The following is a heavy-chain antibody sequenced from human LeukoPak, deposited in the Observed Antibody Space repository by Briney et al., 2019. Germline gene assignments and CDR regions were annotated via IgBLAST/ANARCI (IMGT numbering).Heavy chain of an antibody. V-gene: IGHV4-59*01. J-gene: IGHJ6*04. CDR1: GGFLSRYY. CDR3: ARDPGGYSYASWDYYYYGMDV. Sequence: SDPLSLTCTVSGGFLSRYYWSWIRQPPGKGLEWIGYIYYSGSTIHHPPLKSRVTISVDTSKNQFSLKLRSVTAADTAVYYCARDPGGYSYASWDYYYYGMDVWGKGTTVTVSS. D-gene: IGHD5-18*01. CDR2: IYYSGST.